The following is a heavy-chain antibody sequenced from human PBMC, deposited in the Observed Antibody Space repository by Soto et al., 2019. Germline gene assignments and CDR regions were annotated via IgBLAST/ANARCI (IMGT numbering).Heavy chain of an antibody. Sequence: GGSLRLSCAASGFTFSSYAMHWVRQAPGKGLEWVAVISYDGSNKYYADSVKGRFTISRDDSKNTLYLQMNSLKTEDTAVYYCTTDQAILTGYYTPPYYGMDVWGQGTTVTVSS. CDR1: GFTFSSYA. J-gene: IGHJ6*02. CDR3: TTDQAILTGYYTPPYYGMDV. V-gene: IGHV3-30-3*01. D-gene: IGHD3-9*01. CDR2: ISYDGSNK.